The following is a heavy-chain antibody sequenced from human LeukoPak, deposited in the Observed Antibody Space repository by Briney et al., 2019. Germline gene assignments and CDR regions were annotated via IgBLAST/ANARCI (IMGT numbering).Heavy chain of an antibody. D-gene: IGHD3-22*01. CDR3: AKVARGSGYYYDY. Sequence: GGSLRLSCAASGFTFSSFAMSWVRQAPGKGLEWVSTISSSGSGTYYADSVKGRFTISRDNSKNTLYLQMNSLRAEDTAVYYCAKVARGSGYYYDYWGQGTLVTVSS. CDR2: ISSSGSGT. CDR1: GFTFSSFA. J-gene: IGHJ4*02. V-gene: IGHV3-23*01.